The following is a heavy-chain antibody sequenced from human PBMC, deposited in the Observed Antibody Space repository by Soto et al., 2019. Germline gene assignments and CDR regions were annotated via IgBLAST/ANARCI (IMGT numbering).Heavy chain of an antibody. CDR3: ARTPTHKTLFDY. CDR2: INPNSGGT. J-gene: IGHJ4*02. Sequence: ASVNVSCKPSGYTFPGYYMHWVRQAPGQGLEWMGWINPNSGGTNYAQKFQGRVTMTRDTSISTAYMELSRLRSDDTAVYYCARTPTHKTLFDYWGQGTLVTVSS. CDR1: GYTFPGYY. V-gene: IGHV1-2*02.